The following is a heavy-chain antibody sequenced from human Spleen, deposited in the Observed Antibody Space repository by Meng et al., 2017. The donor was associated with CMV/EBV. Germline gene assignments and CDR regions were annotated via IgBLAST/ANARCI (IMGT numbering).Heavy chain of an antibody. D-gene: IGHD2-2*01. J-gene: IGHJ4*02. V-gene: IGHV3-11*06. CDR1: GFIVNKNY. Sequence: GGSLRLSCAASGFIVNKNYMRWVRQAPGKGLEWVSSISGSGQDTYYADSLRGRFTVSRDNRRKALYLQMDALRVEDTAVYYCARDLQTFCGSPGCYDGFPHWGQGTLVTVSS. CDR3: ARDLQTFCGSPGCYDGFPH. CDR2: ISGSGQDT.